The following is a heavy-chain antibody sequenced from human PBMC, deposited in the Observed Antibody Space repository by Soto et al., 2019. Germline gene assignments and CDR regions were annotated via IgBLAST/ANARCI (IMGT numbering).Heavy chain of an antibody. J-gene: IGHJ6*02. CDR1: GGTFSSYA. V-gene: IGHV1-69*06. Sequence: ASVKVSCKASGGTFSSYAISWVRQAPGQGLEWMGGIIPIFGTANYAQKFQGRVTITADKSTSTAYMELSSLRSEDTAVYYCARGWLQLDYYYYGMDVWGQGTTVTGSS. D-gene: IGHD6-6*01. CDR3: ARGWLQLDYYYYGMDV. CDR2: IIPIFGTA.